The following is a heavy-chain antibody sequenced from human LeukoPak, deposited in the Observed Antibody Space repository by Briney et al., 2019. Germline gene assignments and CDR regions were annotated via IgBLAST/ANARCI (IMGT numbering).Heavy chain of an antibody. V-gene: IGHV3-30-3*01. CDR3: ARDQNVLMVYATTLDY. CDR2: ISYDGSNK. CDR1: GFTFSSYA. Sequence: PGGSLRLSCAASGFTFSSYAMHWVRQAPGKGLEWVAVISYDGSNKYYADSVKGRFTISRDNSKNTLYLQMNSLRAEDTAVYYCARDQNVLMVYATTLDYWGQGTLVTVSS. D-gene: IGHD2-8*01. J-gene: IGHJ4*02.